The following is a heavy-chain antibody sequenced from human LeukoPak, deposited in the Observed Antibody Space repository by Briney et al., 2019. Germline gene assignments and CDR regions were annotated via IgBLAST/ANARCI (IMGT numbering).Heavy chain of an antibody. J-gene: IGHJ2*01. CDR1: GFTFSSYD. CDR2: IGTAGEI. V-gene: IGHV3-13*01. CDR3: ARAAYSSTWYSRYFDL. D-gene: IGHD6-13*01. Sequence: GGSLRLSCAASGFTFSSYDIHWVRQATGKGLEWVSGIGTAGEIYYPGSVKGRFTVSRENAKNSLYLQMNSLRAGDTAVYYCARAAYSSTWYSRYFDLWGRGTLVTVSS.